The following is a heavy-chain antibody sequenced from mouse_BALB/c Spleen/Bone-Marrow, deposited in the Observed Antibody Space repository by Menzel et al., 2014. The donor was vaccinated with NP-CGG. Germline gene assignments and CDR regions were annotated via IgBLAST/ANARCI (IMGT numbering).Heavy chain of an antibody. V-gene: IGHV1S81*02. CDR1: GYTFTSYY. J-gene: IGHJ3*01. Sequence: QVYVNQSGAELVKPGASVKLSCKASGYTFTSYYMYWVKQRPGQGLEWIGEINPSNGGTNFNEKFKSKATLTVDKSSSTAYMQLSSLTSEDSAVYYCTREGYSPFAYWGQGTLVTVSA. CDR3: TREGYSPFAY. D-gene: IGHD1-1*01. CDR2: INPSNGGT.